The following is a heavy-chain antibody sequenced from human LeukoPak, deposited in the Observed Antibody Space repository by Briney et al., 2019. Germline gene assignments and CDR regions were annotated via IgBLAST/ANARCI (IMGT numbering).Heavy chain of an antibody. CDR2: IYYSGST. CDR1: GGSISSYY. J-gene: IGHJ5*02. D-gene: IGHD6-19*01. CDR3: ARHRGYSSGWYWFDP. Sequence: TSETLSLTCTVSGGSISSYYWSWIRQPPGKGLEWIGYIYYSGSTNYNPSLKSRVTISVDTSKNQFSLKLSSVTAADTAVYYCARHRGYSSGWYWFDPWGQGTLVTVSS. V-gene: IGHV4-59*08.